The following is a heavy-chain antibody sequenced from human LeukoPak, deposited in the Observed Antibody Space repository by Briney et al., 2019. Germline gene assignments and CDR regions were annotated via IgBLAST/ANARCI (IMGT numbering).Heavy chain of an antibody. CDR3: ARARRSGGITMIRGVRDRGWFDS. D-gene: IGHD3-10*01. CDR1: GFTFTTYG. V-gene: IGHV3-30*02. CDR2: IRADGSNK. J-gene: IGHJ5*01. Sequence: GGSLRLSCVASGFTFTTYGMHWVRQAPGKGLEWVAFIRADGSNKYYADSVKGRFTISRDNSKKTLYLQMNSLRTEDTSVYYCARARRSGGITMIRGVRDRGWFDSWGQGTLVTVSS.